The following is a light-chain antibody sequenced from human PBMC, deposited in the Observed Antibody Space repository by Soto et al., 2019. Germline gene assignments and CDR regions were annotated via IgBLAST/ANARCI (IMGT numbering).Light chain of an antibody. CDR3: QQYGSAPWT. V-gene: IGKV3-20*01. CDR2: AAS. Sequence: EIVLTQSPGTLPLSPGERATLSCRASLSVASNYVAWYQQKPGQAPRLLIYAASGRATGIPDRFSGSGSGTDCTLTISRLEPEDVAVYYCQQYGSAPWTFGQGTKVEIK. J-gene: IGKJ1*01. CDR1: LSVASNY.